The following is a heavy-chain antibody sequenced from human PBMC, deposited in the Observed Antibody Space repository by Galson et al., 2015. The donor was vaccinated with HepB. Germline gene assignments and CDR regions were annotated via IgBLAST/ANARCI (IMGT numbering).Heavy chain of an antibody. D-gene: IGHD1-26*01. CDR2: INTDGTIT. CDR3: VSLGGRSTIAA. Sequence: SLRLSCAVSEFSFRSYWMYWVRQAPGKGLVWVSGINTDGTITTYADSVKGRFTISRDNAKHTLYLQLNSLRAEDTAVFYCVSLGGRSTIAAWAQGTTVTVSS. V-gene: IGHV3-74*01. CDR1: EFSFRSYW. J-gene: IGHJ6*02.